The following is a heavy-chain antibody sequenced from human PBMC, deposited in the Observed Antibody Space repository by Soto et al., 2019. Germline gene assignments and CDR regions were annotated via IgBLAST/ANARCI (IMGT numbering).Heavy chain of an antibody. CDR3: ASSRYNKYYFDY. V-gene: IGHV3-30-3*01. D-gene: IGHD1-1*01. Sequence: GGSLRLSCAASGFTFSSYATHWVRQAPGKGLEWVAVISYDGSNKYYADSVKGRFTISRDNSKNTLYLQMNSLRAEDTAVYYCASSRYNKYYFDYWGQATLVTVSS. J-gene: IGHJ4*02. CDR2: ISYDGSNK. CDR1: GFTFSSYA.